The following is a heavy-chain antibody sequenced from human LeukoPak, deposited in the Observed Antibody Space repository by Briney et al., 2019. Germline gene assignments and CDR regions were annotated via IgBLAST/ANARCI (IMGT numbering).Heavy chain of an antibody. CDR3: ARGAQQWNYYYYYMDV. CDR2: INHSGST. V-gene: IGHV4-34*01. J-gene: IGHJ6*03. D-gene: IGHD6-19*01. Sequence: PSETLSLTCAVYGGSFSGYYWSWIRQPPGKGLEWIGEINHSGSTNYNPSLKSRVTISVDTPKKQFSLKLRSVTAADTAVFYCARGAQQWNYYYYYMDVRGKGTTVTVSS. CDR1: GGSFSGYY.